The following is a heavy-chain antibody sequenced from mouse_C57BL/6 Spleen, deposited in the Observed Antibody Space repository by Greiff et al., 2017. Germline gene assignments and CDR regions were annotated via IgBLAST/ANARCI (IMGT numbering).Heavy chain of an antibody. Sequence: VKLQESGAELVRPGTSVKVSCKASGYAFTNYLIAWVKQRPGQGLEWIGVINPGSGGTNYNEKFKGKATLTADKSSSTAYMQLSSLTSEDSAVYFCARGIDYDYGGYAMDYWGQGTSVTVSS. CDR3: ARGIDYDYGGYAMDY. V-gene: IGHV1-54*01. CDR2: INPGSGGT. J-gene: IGHJ4*01. D-gene: IGHD2-4*01. CDR1: GYAFTNYL.